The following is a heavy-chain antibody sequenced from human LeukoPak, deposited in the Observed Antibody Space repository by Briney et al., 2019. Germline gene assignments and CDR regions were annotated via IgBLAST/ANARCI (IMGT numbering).Heavy chain of an antibody. CDR2: IRYDGSNK. CDR1: GFTFSSYG. Sequence: GGSLRLSCAASGFTFSSYGMHWVRQAPGKGLEWVAFIRYDGSNKYYADSVKGRFTISRDNSKNTLYLQMNSLRAEDTAVYYCAKDDFWSGYYPHDYWGQGTLVTVSS. J-gene: IGHJ4*02. D-gene: IGHD3-3*01. CDR3: AKDDFWSGYYPHDY. V-gene: IGHV3-30*02.